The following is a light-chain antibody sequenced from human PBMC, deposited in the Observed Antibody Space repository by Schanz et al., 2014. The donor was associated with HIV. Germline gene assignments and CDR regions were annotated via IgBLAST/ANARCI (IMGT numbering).Light chain of an antibody. CDR2: GAS. CDR3: QLYGSSRTT. CDR1: QSVSRH. J-gene: IGKJ1*01. V-gene: IGKV3-20*01. Sequence: EIVLTQSPATLSLSPGERATLSCRASQSVSRHLAWYQQKPGQAPRLLIYGASNRATGIPDRFSGSGSGTDFTLTISTLEPEDFVVYYCQLYGSSRTTFGQGTKVEVK.